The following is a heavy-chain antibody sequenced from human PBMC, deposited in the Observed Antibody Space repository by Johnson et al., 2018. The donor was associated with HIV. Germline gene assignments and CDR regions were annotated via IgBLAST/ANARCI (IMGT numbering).Heavy chain of an antibody. CDR3: ARDLGPDGAFDI. CDR1: GFTFSSYG. CDR2: ISYDGNNK. D-gene: IGHD5-24*01. V-gene: IGHV3-30*03. J-gene: IGHJ3*02. Sequence: QVQLVESGGGVVQPGRSLRLSCAASGFTFSSYGMHWVRQAPGKGLEWVAVISYDGNNKYYADSVKGRFTISRDNSKNTLYLQMNSLRAEDTAVYYCARDLGPDGAFDIWGQGTMVTVSS.